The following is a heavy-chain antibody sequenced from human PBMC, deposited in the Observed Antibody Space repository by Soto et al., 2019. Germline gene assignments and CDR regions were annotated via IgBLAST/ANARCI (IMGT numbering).Heavy chain of an antibody. J-gene: IGHJ4*02. CDR3: ARQYCSSTTCHLDY. V-gene: IGHV4-59*08. D-gene: IGHD2-2*01. CDR1: GGSISSYY. CDR2: VYYSGST. Sequence: SETLSLTCTVSGGSISSYYWSWIRQPPGKGLEWIGFVYYSGSTNYSPSLKSRATLSVDTSKNQFSLKLSSVTAADTAVYYCARQYCSSTTCHLDYWGRGSLVTVSS.